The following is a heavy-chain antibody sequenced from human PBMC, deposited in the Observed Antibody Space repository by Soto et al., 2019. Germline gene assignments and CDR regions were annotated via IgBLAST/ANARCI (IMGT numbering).Heavy chain of an antibody. CDR2: INAANGDT. Sequence: GXSVKVSCEASVYSFTSYGIHWVRQAPGQRLEWMGWINAANGDTKYSPKFQGRVTITRDTSASTAYMELSSLRSEDTAVYYCVRRHVSATGIDWFDHWGQGNLVTVSS. CDR3: VRRHVSATGIDWFDH. CDR1: VYSFTSYG. D-gene: IGHD6-13*01. V-gene: IGHV1-3*01. J-gene: IGHJ5*02.